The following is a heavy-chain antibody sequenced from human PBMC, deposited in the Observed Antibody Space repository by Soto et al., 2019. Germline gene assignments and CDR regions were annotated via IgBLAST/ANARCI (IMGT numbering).Heavy chain of an antibody. J-gene: IGHJ3*02. CDR1: GFTFDDYA. CDR3: AKESRGGMGAFDI. CDR2: ISWNSGSR. V-gene: IGHV3-9*01. D-gene: IGHD1-26*01. Sequence: EVQLVESGGGLVQPGRSLRLSCAASGFTFDDYAMHWVRQAPGKGLEWVSGISWNSGSRGYADSVKGRFTISRDNAKNSLYLQMNSLRAEDTALYYCAKESRGGMGAFDIWGQGTMVTVSS.